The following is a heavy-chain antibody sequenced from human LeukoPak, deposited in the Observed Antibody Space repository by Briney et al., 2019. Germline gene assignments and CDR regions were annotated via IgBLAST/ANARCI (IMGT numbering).Heavy chain of an antibody. D-gene: IGHD2/OR15-2a*01. Sequence: GGSLRLSCAGSGFTFSNYAMSWVRQAPGRGLERVSSIIGSGGNTHYADCVKGRFTISRDNSKNTLYVQMNSLRAEDTAVYYCARRSSSNSGYFDYWGQGTLVTVSS. CDR2: IIGSGGNT. J-gene: IGHJ4*02. V-gene: IGHV3-23*01. CDR3: ARRSSSNSGYFDY. CDR1: GFTFSNYA.